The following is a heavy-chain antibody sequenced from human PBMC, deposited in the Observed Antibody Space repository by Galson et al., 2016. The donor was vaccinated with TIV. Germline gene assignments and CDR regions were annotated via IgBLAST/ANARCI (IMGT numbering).Heavy chain of an antibody. CDR1: GYTFTDYY. CDR2: TNPKSGDT. CDR3: ARERHMDY. Sequence: SVKVSCKASGYTFTDYYIHWVRQAPGQGLEWMGWTNPKSGDTKYAQKFEGRVTMTRDTSISTVFMELSSLIYDDTAVFYCARERHMDYWGQGTLVTASS. J-gene: IGHJ4*02. V-gene: IGHV1-2*02.